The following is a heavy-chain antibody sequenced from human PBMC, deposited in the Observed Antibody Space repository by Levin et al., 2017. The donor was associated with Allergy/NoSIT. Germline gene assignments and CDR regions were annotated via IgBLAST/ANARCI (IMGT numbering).Heavy chain of an antibody. CDR3: AKDRVPDGVWSMDH. CDR1: GTSFRGYT. Sequence: GESLKISCSAYGTSFRGYTVSWIRRAPGAGLEWVAGIFGGGSKYYADFAKGRFSISRDDSKNTIFLQINGLRVEDTARYYCAKDRVPDGVWSMDHWGQGTVVIVSS. D-gene: IGHD6-19*01. J-gene: IGHJ4*02. V-gene: IGHV3-23*01. CDR2: IFGGGSK.